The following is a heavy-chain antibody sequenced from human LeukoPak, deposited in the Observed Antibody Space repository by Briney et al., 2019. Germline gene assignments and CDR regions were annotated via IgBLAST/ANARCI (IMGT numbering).Heavy chain of an antibody. CDR2: ISAYNGNT. D-gene: IGHD1-26*01. Sequence: ASVKVSCKASGYTFTSYGISWVRQAPGQGLEWMGWISAYNGNTNYAQKLQGRVTMTTDTSTSTAYMELRSLRSDDTAVYYCARVGATNYYYYYGMDVWGQGTTVTVSS. CDR1: GYTFTSYG. CDR3: ARVGATNYYYYYGMDV. V-gene: IGHV1-18*01. J-gene: IGHJ6*02.